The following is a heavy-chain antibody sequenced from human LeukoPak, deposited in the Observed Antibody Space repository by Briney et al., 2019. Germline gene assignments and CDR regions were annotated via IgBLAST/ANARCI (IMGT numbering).Heavy chain of an antibody. CDR3: ARDGVPWNIGDYDAFDI. V-gene: IGHV3-48*02. Sequence: GGSLRLSCAASGFTFSSYAMSWVRQAPGKGLEWVSYISSSSSTIYYADSVEGRFTISRDNAKNSLYLQMNSLRDEDTAVYYCARDGVPWNIGDYDAFDIWGQGTMVTVSS. CDR2: ISSSSSTI. D-gene: IGHD4-17*01. J-gene: IGHJ3*02. CDR1: GFTFSSYA.